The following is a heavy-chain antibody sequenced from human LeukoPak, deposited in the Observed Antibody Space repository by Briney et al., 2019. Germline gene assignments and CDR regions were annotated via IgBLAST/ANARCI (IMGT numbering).Heavy chain of an antibody. CDR3: ARPNYDILTGYSS. V-gene: IGHV3-21*01. CDR1: GFTFSSYS. Sequence: GGSLRLSCAASGFTFSSYSMNWVRQAPGKGLEWVSSISSSSSYIYYADSVKGRFTISRDNAKNSLYLQMSSLRAEDTAVYYCARPNYDILTGYSSWGQGTLVTVSS. J-gene: IGHJ4*02. D-gene: IGHD3-9*01. CDR2: ISSSSSYI.